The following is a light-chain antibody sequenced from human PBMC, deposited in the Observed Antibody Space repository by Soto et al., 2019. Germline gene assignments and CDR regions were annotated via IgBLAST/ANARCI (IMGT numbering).Light chain of an antibody. CDR2: RAS. CDR1: QIISTY. V-gene: IGKV1-39*01. Sequence: DIQMTQSPSSLSASVGDRVTISCRASQIISTYLNCYQQKPGTAPRLLISRASSVKSGVPPRFSGSGSGRDFTLTISSLRPEDIATYFCQQSYTSPPWTFGQGTKVEV. J-gene: IGKJ1*01. CDR3: QQSYTSPPWT.